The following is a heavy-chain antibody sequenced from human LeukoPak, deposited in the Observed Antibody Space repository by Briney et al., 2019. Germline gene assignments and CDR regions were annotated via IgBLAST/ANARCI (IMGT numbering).Heavy chain of an antibody. CDR2: FSGSGGST. D-gene: IGHD2-21*01. CDR1: GFTFSSYA. Sequence: GGSLRLSCAASGFTFSSYAMSWVRQAPGKGLEWVSAFSGSGGSTYYADSVKGRFTISRDNSKNTLYLQMNSLRAEDTAVYYCARDLFDYMDVWGKGTTVTISS. J-gene: IGHJ6*03. V-gene: IGHV3-23*01. CDR3: ARDLFDYMDV.